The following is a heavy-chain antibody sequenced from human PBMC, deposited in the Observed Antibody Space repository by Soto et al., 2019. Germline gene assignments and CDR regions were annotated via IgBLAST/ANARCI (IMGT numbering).Heavy chain of an antibody. D-gene: IGHD3-9*01. CDR1: GGSISSYY. CDR2: IYYSGST. Sequence: SETLSLTCTVSGGSISSYYWSWIRQPPGKGLEWIGYIYYSGSTNYNPSLKSRVTISVDTSKNQFSLKLSSVTAADTAVYYCARHLRTNWFDPWGQGTLVTVSS. CDR3: ARHLRTNWFDP. V-gene: IGHV4-59*08. J-gene: IGHJ5*02.